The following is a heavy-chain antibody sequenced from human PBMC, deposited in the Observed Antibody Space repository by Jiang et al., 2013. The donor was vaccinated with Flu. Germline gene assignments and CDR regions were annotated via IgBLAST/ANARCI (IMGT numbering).Heavy chain of an antibody. D-gene: IGHD2-15*01. CDR3: AKPPSLVASTYDAFDI. CDR2: ISGSGGST. J-gene: IGHJ3*02. Sequence: QLLESGGGLVQPGGSLRLSCAASGFTFSSYAMSWVRQAPGKGLEWVSAISGSGGSTYYADSVKGRFTISRDNSKNTLYLQMNSLRAEDTAVYYCAKPPSLVASTYDAFDIWGQGTMVTVSS. CDR1: GFTFSSYA. V-gene: IGHV3-23*01.